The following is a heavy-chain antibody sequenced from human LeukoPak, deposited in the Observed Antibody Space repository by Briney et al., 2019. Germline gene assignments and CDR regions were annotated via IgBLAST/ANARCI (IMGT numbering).Heavy chain of an antibody. Sequence: ASVKVSCKASGYTFTSYDINWVRQATGQGLEWMGWMNPNSGNTGYAQKLQGRVTITRNTSISTAYMELGSLRSEDTAVYYCARGSYYGSGSYDYWGQGTLVTVSS. CDR3: ARGSYYGSGSYDY. CDR1: GYTFTSYD. V-gene: IGHV1-8*03. CDR2: MNPNSGNT. J-gene: IGHJ4*02. D-gene: IGHD3-10*01.